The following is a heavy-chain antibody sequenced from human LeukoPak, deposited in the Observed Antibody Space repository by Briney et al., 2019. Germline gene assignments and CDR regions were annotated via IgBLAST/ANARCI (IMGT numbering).Heavy chain of an antibody. J-gene: IGHJ4*02. CDR3: ARDSSGWWDYFDY. CDR1: GFSFSNYG. V-gene: IGHV3-21*01. Sequence: GGSLRLSCAASGFSFSNYGMDWVRQAPGKGLEWVSSISTSSSYIFYADSVKGRFTISREHAKNSLYLQMDSLRAEDIAVYYCARDSSGWWDYFDYWGGGTLVTVSS. CDR2: ISTSSSYI. D-gene: IGHD6-19*01.